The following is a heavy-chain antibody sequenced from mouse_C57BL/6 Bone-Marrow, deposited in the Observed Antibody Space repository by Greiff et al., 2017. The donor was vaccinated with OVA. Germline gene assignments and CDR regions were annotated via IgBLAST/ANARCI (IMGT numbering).Heavy chain of an antibody. Sequence: EVKLQESGAELVRPGASVKLSCTASGFNIKDDYMHWVKQRPEQGLEWIGWIDPENGDTEYASKFQGKATITADTSSTTAYPQLSSLTSEDTAVYYCTHYYGSNYWYFDVWGTGTTVTVSS. V-gene: IGHV14-4*01. D-gene: IGHD1-1*01. J-gene: IGHJ1*03. CDR2: IDPENGDT. CDR1: GFNIKDDY. CDR3: THYYGSNYWYFDV.